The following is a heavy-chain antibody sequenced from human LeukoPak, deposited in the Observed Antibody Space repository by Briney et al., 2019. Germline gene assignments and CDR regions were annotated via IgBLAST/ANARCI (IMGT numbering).Heavy chain of an antibody. Sequence: GRSLKLSCAASGFIFSNYALHWVRQAPGKGLEWVAAISSDGDNKFYADSVKGRFAFSRDNSKSTLYLQMNSLRPEDTAVYYCARDPQDWGSYHFDYWGQGTLVTVSS. CDR3: ARDPQDWGSYHFDY. CDR2: ISSDGDNK. CDR1: GFIFSNYA. D-gene: IGHD7-27*01. V-gene: IGHV3-30*09. J-gene: IGHJ4*02.